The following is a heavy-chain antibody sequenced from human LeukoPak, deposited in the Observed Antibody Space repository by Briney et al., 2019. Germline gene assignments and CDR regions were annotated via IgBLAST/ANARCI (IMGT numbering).Heavy chain of an antibody. D-gene: IGHD2-15*01. CDR2: IIPILGIA. CDR3: ARVRYCSGGSCSYGMDV. CDR1: GYTFTSYG. Sequence: SVKVSCKASGYTFTSYGISWVRQAPGQGLEWMGRIIPILGIANYAQKFQGRVTITADKSTSTAYMELSSLRSEDTAVYYCARVRYCSGGSCSYGMDVWGQGTTVTVSS. J-gene: IGHJ6*02. V-gene: IGHV1-69*04.